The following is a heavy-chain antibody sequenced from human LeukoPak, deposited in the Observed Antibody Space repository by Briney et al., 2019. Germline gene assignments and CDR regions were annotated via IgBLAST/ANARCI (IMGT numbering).Heavy chain of an antibody. V-gene: IGHV4-4*02. CDR3: ARAAGGDRGDFGY. Sequence: SETLSLTCAVSGGSISSSNWWSWVRQPPGKGLEWIGEIYHSGSTNYSPSLKSRVTISVDKSKNQFSLKLSSVTAADTAVYYCARAAGGDRGDFGYWGQGTLVTVSS. D-gene: IGHD2-21*02. CDR2: IYHSGST. J-gene: IGHJ4*02. CDR1: GGSISSSNW.